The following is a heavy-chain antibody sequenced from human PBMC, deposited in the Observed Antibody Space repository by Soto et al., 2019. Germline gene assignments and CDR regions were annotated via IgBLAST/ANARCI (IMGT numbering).Heavy chain of an antibody. CDR3: ARDHGSGSWYYYYMDV. D-gene: IGHD3-10*01. V-gene: IGHV3-21*01. J-gene: IGHJ6*03. CDR1: GFTFSSYS. Sequence: GGSLRLSCAASGFTFSSYSMNWVRQAPGKGLEWVSSISSSSSYIYYADSVKGRFTISRDNAKNSLYQQMNSLRAEETVVYYCARDHGSGSWYYYYMDVWGKGTTVTVSS. CDR2: ISSSSSYI.